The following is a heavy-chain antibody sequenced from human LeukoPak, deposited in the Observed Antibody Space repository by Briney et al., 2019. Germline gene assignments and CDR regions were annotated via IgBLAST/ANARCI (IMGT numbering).Heavy chain of an antibody. J-gene: IGHJ4*02. CDR1: GFTFRSTE. Sequence: GGSLRLSCAVSGFTFRSTEMNWVRQAPGKGLEWVSYISSSGSTIYYADSVKGRFTISRDNAKNSLYLQMSSLRAEDTAVYYCARDLDNKYGSGAFDYWGQGTLVIVSS. CDR3: ARDLDNKYGSGAFDY. V-gene: IGHV3-48*03. D-gene: IGHD3-10*01. CDR2: ISSSGSTI.